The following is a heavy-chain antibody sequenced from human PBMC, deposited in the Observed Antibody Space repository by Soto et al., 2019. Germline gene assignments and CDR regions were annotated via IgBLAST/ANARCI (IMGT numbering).Heavy chain of an antibody. D-gene: IGHD3-3*01. Sequence: QVQLVQSGAEVKKPGSSVKVSCKASGGTFSSYAISWVRQAPGQGLEWMGGIMPIFCTANYAQKFQRRVSITADESTSTAYMCMSSLRSEESAVYYCASASGYQRYDFDYWGQGTVVTVSS. CDR1: GGTFSSYA. CDR2: IMPIFCTA. CDR3: ASASGYQRYDFDY. J-gene: IGHJ4*02. V-gene: IGHV1-69*01.